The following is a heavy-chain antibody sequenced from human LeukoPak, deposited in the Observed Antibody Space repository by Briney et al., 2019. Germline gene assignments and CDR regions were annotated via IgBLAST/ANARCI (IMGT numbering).Heavy chain of an antibody. CDR2: IYHSGST. CDR3: ARVRYSSSVLYYMDV. CDR1: GYSISSGYY. D-gene: IGHD6-6*01. Sequence: SETLSLTCTVSGYSISSGYYWGWTRQPPGKGLEWIGSIYHSGSTYYNPSLKSRVTISVDTSKNQFSLKLSSVTAADTAVYYCARVRYSSSVLYYMDVWGKGTTVTVSS. J-gene: IGHJ6*03. V-gene: IGHV4-38-2*02.